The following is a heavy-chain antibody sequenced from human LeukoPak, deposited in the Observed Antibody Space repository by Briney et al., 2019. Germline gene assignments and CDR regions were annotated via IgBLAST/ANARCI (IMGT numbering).Heavy chain of an antibody. CDR1: GASISSGEHY. V-gene: IGHV4-61*02. D-gene: IGHD2-15*01. Sequence: KASETLSLTCSVSGASISSGEHYWSWIRQPAGKGLEWIGRIYTSADRTNLNSSIKSRVIISMDASENQFSLQLNSVAAADTAVYFCAREVRSSSRWFDSWGQGTRVIVSS. CDR2: IYTSADRT. J-gene: IGHJ5*01. CDR3: AREVRSSSRWFDS.